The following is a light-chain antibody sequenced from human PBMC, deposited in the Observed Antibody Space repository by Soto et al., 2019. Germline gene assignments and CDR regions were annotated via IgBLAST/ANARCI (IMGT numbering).Light chain of an antibody. CDR2: EVT. CDR3: ISFTPSTTTHWV. J-gene: IGLJ3*02. Sequence: QSVLTQPPSVSGSPGQSITISCIGTSSDVGDYNRVSWYQHHPGKAPKLMIFEVTNRPSGISDRFSGFKSGSTASLTISELQPDDEADYYCISFTPSTTTHWVFGGGTKVTVL. CDR1: SSDVGDYNR. V-gene: IGLV2-14*01.